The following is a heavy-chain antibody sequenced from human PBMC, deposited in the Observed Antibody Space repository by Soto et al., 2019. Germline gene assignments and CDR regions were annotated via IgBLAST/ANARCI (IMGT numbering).Heavy chain of an antibody. CDR3: ARDQTDSGGYSDS. Sequence: PGGSLRLSCEASGFNFSSYGIHWVRQAPGKGLEWVAIIWNDGSNEYYADSVNGRFTISRDNSKNTVYLQVSKLRAEDTAVYFCARDQTDSGGYSDSWGQGTLVTVSS. CDR1: GFNFSSYG. V-gene: IGHV3-33*01. D-gene: IGHD3-22*01. J-gene: IGHJ4*02. CDR2: IWNDGSNE.